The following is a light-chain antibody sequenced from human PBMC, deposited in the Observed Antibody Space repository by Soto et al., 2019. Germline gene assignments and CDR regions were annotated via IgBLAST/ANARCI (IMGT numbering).Light chain of an antibody. CDR3: QAWT. J-gene: IGKJ1*01. CDR1: QSVSSY. V-gene: IGKV3-11*01. CDR2: DAS. Sequence: EIVLTQSPATLSLSPGERATLSCRASQSVSSYLAWYQQKPGQAPRLLIYDASNRATGIPARFSGSGSGTDFTLTISRLEPEDFAVYYCQAWTFGQGTKVEIK.